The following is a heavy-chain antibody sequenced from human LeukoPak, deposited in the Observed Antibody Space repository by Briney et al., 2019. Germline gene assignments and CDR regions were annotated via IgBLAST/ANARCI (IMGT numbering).Heavy chain of an antibody. V-gene: IGHV3-21*01. J-gene: IGHJ4*02. D-gene: IGHD3/OR15-3a*01. CDR1: GFTFSSYS. CDR2: ISSGSSYI. CDR3: AREGDWSPRLDY. Sequence: GGSLRLSCAASGFTFSSYSMNWVRQAPGKGLEWVSSISSGSSYIYYADSVKGRFTISKDNAKNSLYLQMNSLRAEDTAVYYCAREGDWSPRLDYWGQGTLVTVSS.